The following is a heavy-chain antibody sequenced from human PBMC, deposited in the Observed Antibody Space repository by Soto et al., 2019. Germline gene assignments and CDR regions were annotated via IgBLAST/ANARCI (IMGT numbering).Heavy chain of an antibody. CDR3: AKDQVRWFGEFSYGMDV. CDR1: GFTFSSYG. D-gene: IGHD3-10*01. V-gene: IGHV3-30*18. J-gene: IGHJ6*02. CDR2: ISYDGSNK. Sequence: GGSLRLSCAASGFTFSSYGMHWVRQAPGKGLEWVAVISYDGSNKYYADSVKGRFTISRDNSKNTLYLQMNSLRAEDTAVYYCAKDQVRWFGEFSYGMDVWGQGTTVTVSS.